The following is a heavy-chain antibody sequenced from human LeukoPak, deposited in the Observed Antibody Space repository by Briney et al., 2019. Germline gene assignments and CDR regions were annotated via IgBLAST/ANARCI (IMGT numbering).Heavy chain of an antibody. V-gene: IGHV1-2*02. CDR3: AREKGDYYDSSGYDY. D-gene: IGHD3-22*01. J-gene: IGHJ4*02. Sequence: GASVKVSCTSSGYTFTGYYIHWVRQAPGQGLEWMGWINPNGDKTYVQDCQDRVTMTRDTSSSTAYMELSSLRAEDTAVYYCAREKGDYYDSSGYDYWGQRTLVTVSS. CDR2: INPNGDK. CDR1: GYTFTGYY.